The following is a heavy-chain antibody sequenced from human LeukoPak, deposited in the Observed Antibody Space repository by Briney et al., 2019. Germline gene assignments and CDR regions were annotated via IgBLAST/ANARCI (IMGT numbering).Heavy chain of an antibody. CDR1: GFTFSSYG. CDR2: IWYDGGNK. J-gene: IGHJ4*02. D-gene: IGHD6-19*01. V-gene: IGHV3-33*01. CDR3: ARARGSGWYGNYFDY. Sequence: GGSLRLSCAASGFTFSSYGMHWVRQAPGKGLEWVAVIWYDGGNKYYADSVKGRFTISRDNSKNTLYLQMNSLRAEDTAVYYCARARGSGWYGNYFDYWGQGTLVTVSS.